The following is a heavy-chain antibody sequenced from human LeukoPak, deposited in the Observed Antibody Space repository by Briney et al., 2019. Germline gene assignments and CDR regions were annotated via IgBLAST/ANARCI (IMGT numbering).Heavy chain of an antibody. CDR2: MNPNSGNT. J-gene: IGHJ6*03. CDR3: ARGGSTSCYTGYCYYYMDV. Sequence: VASVKVSCKASGYTFTSYDINWVRQATGQGLEWMGWMNPNSGNTGYAQKFQGRVTITRNTSISTAYMELSSLRSEDTAVYYCARGGSTSCYTGYCYYYMDVWGKGTTVTVSS. V-gene: IGHV1-8*03. D-gene: IGHD2-2*02. CDR1: GYTFTSYD.